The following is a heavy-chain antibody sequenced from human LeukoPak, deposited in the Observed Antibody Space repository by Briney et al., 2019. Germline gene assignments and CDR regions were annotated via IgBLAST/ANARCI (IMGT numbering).Heavy chain of an antibody. V-gene: IGHV4-34*01. J-gene: IGHJ4*02. D-gene: IGHD2-8*01. CDR2: INHSGSA. CDR3: ARARYCTNGVCRYFDY. Sequence: SETLSLTCAVYGGSFSGYYWSWIRQPPGKGLEWIGEINHSGSANYNPSLKSRVTISVDTSKNQFSLKLSSVTAADTAVYYCARARYCTNGVCRYFDYWGQGTLVTVSS. CDR1: GGSFSGYY.